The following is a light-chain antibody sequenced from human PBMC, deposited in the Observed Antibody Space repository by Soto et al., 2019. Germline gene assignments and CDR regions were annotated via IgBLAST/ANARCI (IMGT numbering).Light chain of an antibody. CDR1: QSVLKSSNNKNC. Sequence: DIVMTQSPDSLAVSLGERATINCKSSQSVLKSSNNKNCLAWYQQKPGQHPKLLIYWASTRESGVPDRFSSSGSGTDFTLTISSLQAEDVAVYYCQQYYSIPLSFGPGTKVDIK. CDR2: WAS. J-gene: IGKJ3*01. CDR3: QQYYSIPLS. V-gene: IGKV4-1*01.